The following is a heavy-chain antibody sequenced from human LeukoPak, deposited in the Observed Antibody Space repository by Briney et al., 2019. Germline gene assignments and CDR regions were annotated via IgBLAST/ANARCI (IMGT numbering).Heavy chain of an antibody. Sequence: SETLSLTCAVYGGSFSGYYWSWIRQPPGKGLEWIGEINHSGTTNYNPSLKSRVTISVDTSKNQFSLKLSSVTAADTAVYYCAGGLSVADKGNWFDPWGQGTLVTVSS. J-gene: IGHJ5*02. CDR2: INHSGTT. D-gene: IGHD2-15*01. CDR1: GGSFSGYY. CDR3: AGGLSVADKGNWFDP. V-gene: IGHV4-34*01.